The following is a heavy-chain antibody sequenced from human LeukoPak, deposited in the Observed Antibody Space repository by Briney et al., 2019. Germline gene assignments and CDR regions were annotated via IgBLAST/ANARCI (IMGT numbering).Heavy chain of an antibody. CDR1: GFTFSDYY. D-gene: IGHD4-17*01. CDR3: AKEGSDYAPLFDY. V-gene: IGHV3-11*01. Sequence: GGSLRLSCAASGFTFSDYYMSWIRQAPGKGLEWVSYISSSGSTIYYADSVKGRFTISRDNAKNSLYLQMNSLRAEDTAVYYCAKEGSDYAPLFDYWGQGTLVTVSS. J-gene: IGHJ4*02. CDR2: ISSSGSTI.